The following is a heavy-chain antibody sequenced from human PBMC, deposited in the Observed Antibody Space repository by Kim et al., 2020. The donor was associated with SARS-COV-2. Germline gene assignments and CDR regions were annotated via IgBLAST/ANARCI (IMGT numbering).Heavy chain of an antibody. Sequence: GGSLRLSCAASGFTFSSYAMSWVRQAPGKGLEWVSAISGSGGSTYYADSVKGRFTISRDNSKNTLYLQMNSLRAEDTAVYYCAKDMGGVETVLLWFGELSVWGQGTLVTVSS. J-gene: IGHJ4*02. V-gene: IGHV3-23*01. CDR3: AKDMGGVETVLLWFGELSV. D-gene: IGHD3-10*01. CDR1: GFTFSSYA. CDR2: ISGSGGST.